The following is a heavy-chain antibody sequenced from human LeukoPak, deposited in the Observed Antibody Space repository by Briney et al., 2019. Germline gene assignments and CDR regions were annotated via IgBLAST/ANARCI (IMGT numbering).Heavy chain of an antibody. D-gene: IGHD3-3*01. CDR3: ARESYDFWSGYPVGYFDY. Sequence: GGSLKLSCAASGFTVSSNYMSWVRQAPGKGLEWVSVIYSGGSTYYADSVKGRFTISRDNSKNTLYLQMNSLRAEDTAVYYCARESYDFWSGYPVGYFDYWGQGTLVTVSS. J-gene: IGHJ4*02. CDR2: IYSGGST. CDR1: GFTVSSNY. V-gene: IGHV3-66*02.